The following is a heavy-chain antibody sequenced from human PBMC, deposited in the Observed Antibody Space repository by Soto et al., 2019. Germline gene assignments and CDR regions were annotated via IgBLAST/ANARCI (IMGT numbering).Heavy chain of an antibody. J-gene: IGHJ4*02. CDR2: IIPIFGTA. D-gene: IGHD3-22*01. V-gene: IGHV1-69*13. Sequence: SVKVSCKASGGTFSSYAISWVRQAPGQGLEWMGGIIPIFGTANYAQKFQGRVTITADESTSTAYMELSSLRSEDTAVYYCARNYYDSSGCFDYWGQGXLVTVYS. CDR1: GGTFSSYA. CDR3: ARNYYDSSGCFDY.